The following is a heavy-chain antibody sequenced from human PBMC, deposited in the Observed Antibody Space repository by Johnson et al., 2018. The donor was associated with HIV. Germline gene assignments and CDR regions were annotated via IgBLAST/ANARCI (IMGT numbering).Heavy chain of an antibody. CDR1: GFTFSSYG. J-gene: IGHJ3*02. Sequence: EKLVESGGGVVQPGRSLRLSCTASGFTFSSYGIHWVRQAPGKGLEWVALIWYDGSNKYYADSVKGRFTISRDNSKNTLYLQMNSLRAEDTAVYYCAKDLFTEREDDAFDIWGQGTMVTVSS. V-gene: IGHV3-33*06. CDR2: IWYDGSNK. CDR3: AKDLFTEREDDAFDI. D-gene: IGHD1-26*01.